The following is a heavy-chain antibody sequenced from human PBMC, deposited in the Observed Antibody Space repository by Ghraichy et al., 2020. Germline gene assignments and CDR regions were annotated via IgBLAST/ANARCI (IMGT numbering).Heavy chain of an antibody. CDR1: GFTFSNYA. J-gene: IGHJ6*02. CDR3: AKGVAAYYFYYGLDV. D-gene: IGHD6-19*01. V-gene: IGHV3-23*01. Sequence: GVLNISCAASGFTFSNYALSWVRQAPGKGLEWVSSISGSADTTYYADSVKGRFIISRDNSENTLYLQMNSLRAEDTAVFYWAKGVAAYYFYYGLDVWGQGTTVTVSS. CDR2: ISGSADTT.